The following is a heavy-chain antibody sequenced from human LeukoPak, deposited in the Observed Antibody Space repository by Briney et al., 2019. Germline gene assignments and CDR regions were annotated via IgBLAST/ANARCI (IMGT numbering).Heavy chain of an antibody. CDR1: GYTFTGNY. D-gene: IGHD4-17*01. CDR2: INPNSGGT. Sequence: ASVKVSCKASGYTFTGNYMHWVRQAPGQGLEWMGWINPNSGGTNYAQKFQGWVTMTRDTSISTAYMELSRLRSDDTAVYYCARDRGYGDIDAFDIWGQGTMVTVSS. CDR3: ARDRGYGDIDAFDI. J-gene: IGHJ3*02. V-gene: IGHV1-2*04.